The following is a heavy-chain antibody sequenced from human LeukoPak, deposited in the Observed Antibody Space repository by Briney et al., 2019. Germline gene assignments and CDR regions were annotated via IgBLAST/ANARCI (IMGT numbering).Heavy chain of an antibody. D-gene: IGHD3-10*01. Sequence: HPGRSLRLSCAASGFTFSSYAMHWVRQAPGKGLDWEAVISYDGSNKYYADSVKGRFTISRDNSKNTLYLQMNSLRVEDTAVYYCARDELLWFGELRNRFDPWGQGTLVTVSS. CDR1: GFTFSSYA. V-gene: IGHV3-30*01. J-gene: IGHJ5*02. CDR3: ARDELLWFGELRNRFDP. CDR2: ISYDGSNK.